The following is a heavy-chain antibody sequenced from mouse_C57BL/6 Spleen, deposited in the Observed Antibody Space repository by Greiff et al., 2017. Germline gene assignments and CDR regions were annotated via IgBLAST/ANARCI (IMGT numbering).Heavy chain of an antibody. CDR2: ISSGGSYT. CDR1: GFTFSSYG. Sequence: DVKLVESGGDLVKPGGSLKLSCAASGFTFSSYGMSWVRQTPDKRLEWVATISSGGSYTYYPDSVKGRFPISRDNAKNTLYLQMSSLKSEDTAMYYCARHPSGGWYFDVWGTGTTVTVSS. V-gene: IGHV5-6*02. CDR3: ARHPSGGWYFDV. D-gene: IGHD3-1*01. J-gene: IGHJ1*03.